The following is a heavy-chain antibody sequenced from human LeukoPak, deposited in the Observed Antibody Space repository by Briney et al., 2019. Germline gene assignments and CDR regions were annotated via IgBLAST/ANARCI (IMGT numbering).Heavy chain of an antibody. D-gene: IGHD2-15*01. CDR2: DDGSDT. V-gene: IGHV3-74*01. CDR1: GFTFKLYW. CDR3: VRGGPSTWS. Sequence: PGGSLRLSCAASGFTFKLYWMHWVRQVPGKRPVNDDGSDTICADSVRGRFTISRDDAKNTVYLQMNNLRAEDTAVYYCVRGGPSTWSWGQGTLVTVSS. J-gene: IGHJ5*02.